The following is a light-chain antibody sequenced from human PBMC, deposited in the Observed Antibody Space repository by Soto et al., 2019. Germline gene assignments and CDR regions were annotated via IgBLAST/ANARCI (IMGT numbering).Light chain of an antibody. V-gene: IGKV3-20*01. CDR3: QEYDRAPPIT. J-gene: IGKJ5*01. Sequence: EIGFTQSPFTRSFCPLEIATLSCRASQSVSNYLAWYQQKPGQAPRLLIYDASSRASGTPERFSGSGSGTDFTLTISRLEPEDFAVYYCQEYDRAPPITFGLGTRLEI. CDR1: QSVSNY. CDR2: DAS.